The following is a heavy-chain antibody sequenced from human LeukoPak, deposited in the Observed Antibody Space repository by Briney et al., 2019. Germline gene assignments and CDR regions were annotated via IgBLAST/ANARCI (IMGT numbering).Heavy chain of an antibody. CDR2: INPSGGST. D-gene: IGHD5-24*01. CDR3: ARGIWSATRVDYYLDN. Sequence: ASVKVSCKASGYTFTSYYMHWVRQAPGQGLEWMGIINPSGGSTSYAQNFQGRVTITGDSSANIVYMELSSLTSEGTAVYYCARGIWSATRVDYYLDNWGQGTLVTVSS. J-gene: IGHJ4*02. CDR1: GYTFTSYY. V-gene: IGHV1-46*01.